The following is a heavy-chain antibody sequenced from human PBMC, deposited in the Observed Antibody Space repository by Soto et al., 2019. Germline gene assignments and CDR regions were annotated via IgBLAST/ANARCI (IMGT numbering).Heavy chain of an antibody. CDR1: GASVSSSHY. V-gene: IGHV4-39*01. D-gene: IGHD1-20*01. CDR3: ARHYNTGAFFDY. CDR2: VSYSGSP. J-gene: IGHJ4*02. Sequence: QLQLQESGPGLVKSSETLSLTCSVSGASVSSSHYWGWIRQPPGKGLEWIGSVSYSGSPYYSPSFKSRITISVDTSNNQFSLRVRSVTATDTAVYFCARHYNTGAFFDYWGQGKLVTVS.